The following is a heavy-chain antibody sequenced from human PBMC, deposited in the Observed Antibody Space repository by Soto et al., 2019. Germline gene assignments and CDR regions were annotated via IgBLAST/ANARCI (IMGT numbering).Heavy chain of an antibody. CDR1: GLSLSTSGVG. CDR2: IYWDDDK. J-gene: IGHJ2*01. CDR3: AHRRRVTPGEYFVL. Sequence: QITLKESGPTLVKPTQTLTLTCTSSGLSLSTSGVGVGWIRQPPGQALEWLALIYWDDDKRYSPSLKSSLTITKDTEKNQVVLTMSNMDPVDTASYYGAHRRRVTPGEYFVLWGRGTLVTVSS. D-gene: IGHD2-21*02. V-gene: IGHV2-5*02.